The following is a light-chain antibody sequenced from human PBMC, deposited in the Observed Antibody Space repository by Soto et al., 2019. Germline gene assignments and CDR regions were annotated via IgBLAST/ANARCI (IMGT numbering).Light chain of an antibody. Sequence: DIQMTQSPSSLSASVGDRVTITCRASQSIGSYLSWYQQKLGKAPKLLIYAASSLQSGVPSRFSGSGSGTDFTLTINSLQPEDFATYYCQQSYTTLITFGGGTKVDIK. CDR1: QSIGSY. V-gene: IGKV1-39*01. CDR2: AAS. J-gene: IGKJ4*01. CDR3: QQSYTTLIT.